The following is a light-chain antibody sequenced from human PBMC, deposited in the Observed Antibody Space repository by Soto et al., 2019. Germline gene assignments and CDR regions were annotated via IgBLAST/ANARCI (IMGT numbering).Light chain of an antibody. Sequence: QSALTQPASVSGSPGQSITISCTGTSSDVGSYNLVSWYQQHPGKAPKLMIYEVSKRPSGVSNRFSGSKSGNTASLTISGLQAEDEADYYCCSYAGSPYVFGTGTKLPS. CDR3: CSYAGSPYV. J-gene: IGLJ1*01. V-gene: IGLV2-23*02. CDR1: SSDVGSYNL. CDR2: EVS.